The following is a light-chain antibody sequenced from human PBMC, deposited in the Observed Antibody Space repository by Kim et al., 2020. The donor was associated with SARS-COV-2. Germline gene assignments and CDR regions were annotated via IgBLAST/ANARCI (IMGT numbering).Light chain of an antibody. CDR2: GNS. CDR3: AAWDASLSGEV. V-gene: IGLV1-47*01. Sequence: SVTIDCFGVSSTTRDDYGYWYLQRPGTAPKLLIVGNSLQPSGVTVRFSGSKSGSSASLAVGGLRSEDEADCYCAAWDASLSGEVFGGGTQLTVL. CDR1: SSTTRDDY. J-gene: IGLJ2*01.